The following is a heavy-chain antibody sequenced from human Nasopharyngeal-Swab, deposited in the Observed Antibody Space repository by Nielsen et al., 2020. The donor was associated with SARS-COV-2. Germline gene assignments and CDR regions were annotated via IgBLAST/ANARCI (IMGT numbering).Heavy chain of an antibody. V-gene: IGHV3-11*01. D-gene: IGHD2-8*01. CDR3: AKDSCTNGVCYYDY. CDR2: ISSSGSTI. J-gene: IGHJ4*02. Sequence: GESLKISCAASGFTFSDYYMSWIRQAPGKGLEWVSYISSSGSTIYYADSVKGRFTISRDNAKNSLYLQMNSLRAEDTAVYYCAKDSCTNGVCYYDYWGQGTLVTVSS. CDR1: GFTFSDYY.